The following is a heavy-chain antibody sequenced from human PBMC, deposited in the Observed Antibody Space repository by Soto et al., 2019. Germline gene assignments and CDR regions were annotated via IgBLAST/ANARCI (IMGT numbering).Heavy chain of an antibody. Sequence: ASVKVSCKASGYTFTSYGISWVRQAPGQGLEWMGWISAYNGNTNYAQKLQGRVTMTTDTSTSTAYMELRSLRSDDTAVYYCARDQRITIFGVVISPNRYYYYGMGVWGQGTTVTVSS. V-gene: IGHV1-18*01. CDR3: ARDQRITIFGVVISPNRYYYYGMGV. CDR2: ISAYNGNT. D-gene: IGHD3-3*01. J-gene: IGHJ6*02. CDR1: GYTFTSYG.